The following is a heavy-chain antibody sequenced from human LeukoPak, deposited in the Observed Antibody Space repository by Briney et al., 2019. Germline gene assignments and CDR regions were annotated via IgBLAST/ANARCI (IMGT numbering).Heavy chain of an antibody. D-gene: IGHD6-13*01. J-gene: IGHJ1*01. Sequence: ASVKVSCKVSGYTLTELSMHWVRQAPGKGLEWMGGFDPEDGETIYAQKFQGRVTMTEDTSTDTAYMELSSLRSEDTAVYYCADSSIWYGYFQHWGQGTLVTVSS. CDR1: GYTLTELS. CDR2: FDPEDGET. V-gene: IGHV1-24*01. CDR3: ADSSIWYGYFQH.